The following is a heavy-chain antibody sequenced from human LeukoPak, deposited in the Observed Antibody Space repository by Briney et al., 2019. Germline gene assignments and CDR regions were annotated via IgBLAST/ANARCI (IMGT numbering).Heavy chain of an antibody. Sequence: GGSLRLSCAASGFTFSSYSMNWVRQAPGKGLEWVSSISSSSSYIYYADSVKGRFTISRDNAKNSLYLQMNSLRAEDTAVYYCASHYTKDSPSDYWGQGTLVTVSS. J-gene: IGHJ4*02. CDR3: ASHYTKDSPSDY. V-gene: IGHV3-21*01. CDR2: ISSSSSYI. CDR1: GFTFSSYS. D-gene: IGHD2-2*02.